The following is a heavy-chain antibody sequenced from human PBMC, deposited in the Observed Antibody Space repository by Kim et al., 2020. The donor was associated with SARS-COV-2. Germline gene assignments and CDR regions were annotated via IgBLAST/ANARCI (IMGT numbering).Heavy chain of an antibody. CDR1: GFTFSSYS. CDR2: ITSSSSYI. CDR3: ARLYSSGWVDY. J-gene: IGHJ4*02. D-gene: IGHD6-19*01. Sequence: GGSLRLSCAASGFTFSSYSMNWVRQAPGKGLEWVAFITSSSSYIYYADSVKGRFTISRDNAKNSLYLQMNSLRAEDTAVYYCARLYSSGWVDYWGQGTLVTVSS. V-gene: IGHV3-21*01.